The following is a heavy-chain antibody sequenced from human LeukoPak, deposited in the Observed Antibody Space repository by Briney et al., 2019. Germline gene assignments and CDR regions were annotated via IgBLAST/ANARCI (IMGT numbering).Heavy chain of an antibody. CDR1: GGSISSYY. CDR3: ARGRGVRGVDFDY. J-gene: IGHJ4*02. Sequence: SETLSLTCTVSGGSISSYYWSWIRQPPGKGLEWIGEINHSGSTNYNPSLKSRVTISVDTSKNQFSLKLSSVTAADTAVYYCARGRGVRGVDFDYWGQGTLVTVSS. V-gene: IGHV4-34*01. D-gene: IGHD3-10*01. CDR2: INHSGST.